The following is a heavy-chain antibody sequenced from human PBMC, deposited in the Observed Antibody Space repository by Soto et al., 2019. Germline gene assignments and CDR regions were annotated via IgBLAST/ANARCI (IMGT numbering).Heavy chain of an antibody. J-gene: IGHJ4*02. D-gene: IGHD2-15*01. CDR2: IIPIFGTA. CDR1: GGTFSSYA. Sequence: QVQLVQSGAEVKKPGSSVKVSCKASGGTFSSYAISWVRQAPGQGLGWMGGIIPIFGTANYTQKFQGRLTITADEYTSTAYMERISLRSEDTVVYYWARCDRYGNGGSCYSISYSGQGTLVTVSS. V-gene: IGHV1-69*01. CDR3: ARCDRYGNGGSCYSISY.